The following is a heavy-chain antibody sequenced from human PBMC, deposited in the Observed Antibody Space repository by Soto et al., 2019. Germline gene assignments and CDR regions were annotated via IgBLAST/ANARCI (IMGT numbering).Heavy chain of an antibody. CDR2: IYYSGST. J-gene: IGHJ4*02. CDR1: GGSISSGGYY. D-gene: IGHD3-22*01. Sequence: SQTLSLTCTVSGGSISSGGYYWSWIRQHPGKGLEWIGYIYYSGSTYYNPSLKSRVTISVDTSKNQFSRKLSSVTAADTAVYYCARGAPQSYYYDSSGYSLPDTYYFDYWGQGTLVTVSS. V-gene: IGHV4-31*03. CDR3: ARGAPQSYYYDSSGYSLPDTYYFDY.